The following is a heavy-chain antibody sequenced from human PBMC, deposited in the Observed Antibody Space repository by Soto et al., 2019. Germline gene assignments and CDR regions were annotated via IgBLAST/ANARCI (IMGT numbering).Heavy chain of an antibody. D-gene: IGHD3-22*01. CDR2: ISYDGSNK. CDR3: ANGGHYSYDSELEVPGGY. J-gene: IGHJ4*02. Sequence: PGGSLRLSCAASGFTFSSYGMHWVRQAPGKGLEWVAVISYDGSNKYYADSVKGRFTISRDNSKNTLYLQMNSLRAEDTAVYYCANGGHYSYDSELEVPGGYWGQGTLVTVSS. V-gene: IGHV3-30*18. CDR1: GFTFSSYG.